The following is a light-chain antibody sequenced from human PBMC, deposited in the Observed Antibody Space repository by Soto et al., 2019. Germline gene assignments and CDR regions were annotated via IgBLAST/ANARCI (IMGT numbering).Light chain of an antibody. J-gene: IGKJ2*01. Sequence: DIPMTQSPSSLSASVGDRVTIACRASQSISIYLNWYQQKPGKAPNLLIYAASSLQSGVPSRFGGSGSGTDFTLTISSLQPEDFATYYCQQSYSTPHTFGQGTKLEIK. CDR3: QQSYSTPHT. CDR2: AAS. V-gene: IGKV1-39*01. CDR1: QSISIY.